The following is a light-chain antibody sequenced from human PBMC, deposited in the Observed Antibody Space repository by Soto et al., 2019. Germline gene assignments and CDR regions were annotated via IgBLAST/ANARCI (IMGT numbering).Light chain of an antibody. CDR1: QDIGAY. CDR2: AAS. J-gene: IGKJ1*01. CDR3: QHSYSTRT. Sequence: DIQMTQSPSSLSASIGDRVTISCRASQDIGAYVNWYQHKQGKAPRVLMYAASNLKSGVPPRFSGSGVGRDFTLTISDLHPEDFATYYCQHSYSTRTFGQGTKVE. V-gene: IGKV1-39*01.